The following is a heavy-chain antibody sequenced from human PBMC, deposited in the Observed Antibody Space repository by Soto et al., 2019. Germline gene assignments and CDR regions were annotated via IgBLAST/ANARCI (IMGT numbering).Heavy chain of an antibody. CDR3: ASEYCGGGTCYYYGMDV. CDR1: GFTFSTYG. Sequence: QVQLVESGGGVVQPGRSLRLSCAASGFTFSTYGMHWVRQAPGKGLEWVAVIWYDGSNKYYADSVKGRFTISRDNSKNTLYLQMNCLRAEDTAVYYCASEYCGGGTCYYYGMDVWGQGTSVTVSS. D-gene: IGHD2-15*01. V-gene: IGHV3-33*01. CDR2: IWYDGSNK. J-gene: IGHJ6*02.